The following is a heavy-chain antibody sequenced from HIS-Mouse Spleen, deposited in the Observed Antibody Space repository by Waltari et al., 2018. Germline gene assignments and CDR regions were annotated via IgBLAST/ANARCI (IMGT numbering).Heavy chain of an antibody. CDR3: AREISAFDY. Sequence: EVQLVESGGGLVQPGGSLRLSCAASGFTLSSYWMSWVRQAPGQGVEWGANIKQDESATVYGDYVKGRFTISRDNAKNSLYLQMNSLRAEDTAVYYCAREISAFDYWGQGTLVTVSS. CDR1: GFTLSSYW. CDR2: IKQDESAT. J-gene: IGHJ4*02. V-gene: IGHV3-7*01. D-gene: IGHD6-19*01.